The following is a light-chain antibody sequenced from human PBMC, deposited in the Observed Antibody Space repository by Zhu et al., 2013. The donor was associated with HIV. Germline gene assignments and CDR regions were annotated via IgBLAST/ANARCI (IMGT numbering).Light chain of an antibody. CDR1: QGIRND. V-gene: IGKV1-17*01. J-gene: IGKJ5*01. CDR3: QQAHSFPIT. CDR2: VAS. Sequence: DIQMTQSPSSLSASVGDRVTITCRASQGIRNDLAWYQQKSGKAPKRLIYVASSLQSGVPSRFSGSGSGTQFALTISSLQPEDFATYYCQQAHSFPITFGQGTRLDIK.